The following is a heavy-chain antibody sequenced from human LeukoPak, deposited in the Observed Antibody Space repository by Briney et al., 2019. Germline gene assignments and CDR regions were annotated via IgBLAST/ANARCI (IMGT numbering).Heavy chain of an antibody. CDR1: GFTFDDYG. CDR3: ARDGTVVGASVRIFDY. Sequence: GGTLTLSCAASGFTFDDYGMSWVRQAPGKGLEWVSGINWNGGSTGYADSVKGRFTISRDNAKNSLYLQMNSLRAEDTALYYCARDGTVVGASVRIFDYWGQGTLVTVSS. CDR2: INWNGGST. D-gene: IGHD1-26*01. V-gene: IGHV3-20*04. J-gene: IGHJ4*02.